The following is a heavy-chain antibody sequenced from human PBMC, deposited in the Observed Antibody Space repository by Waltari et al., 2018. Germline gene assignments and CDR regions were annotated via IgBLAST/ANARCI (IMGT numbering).Heavy chain of an antibody. D-gene: IGHD3-10*01. CDR3: ARVEGFAEPPGGY. Sequence: VQLVESGGGLVQPGGSLKLSCAASGFTFSGSAMHWVRQASGKGLEWVGRIRSKANNFATVYAASVKGRFTISRDDSKNTAYLQMNSLKTEDTAVYYCARVEGFAEPPGGYWGQGTLVTVSS. CDR2: IRSKANNFAT. V-gene: IGHV3-73*02. CDR1: GFTFSGSA. J-gene: IGHJ4*02.